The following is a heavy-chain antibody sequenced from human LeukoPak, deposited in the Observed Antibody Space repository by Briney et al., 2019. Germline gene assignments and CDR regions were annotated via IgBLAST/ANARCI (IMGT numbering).Heavy chain of an antibody. CDR1: GGSISSSSYY. Sequence: SETLSLTCTVSGGSISSSSYYWGWIRQSPGKGLEWNGTMSNSGSTYYNPSLKSRVTISGDTAKNQFSLKLSSVTAADTAVYYCARRSQAAAGRGIDYWGQGTLVTVSS. CDR2: MSNSGST. J-gene: IGHJ4*02. V-gene: IGHV4-39*01. D-gene: IGHD6-13*01. CDR3: ARRSQAAAGRGIDY.